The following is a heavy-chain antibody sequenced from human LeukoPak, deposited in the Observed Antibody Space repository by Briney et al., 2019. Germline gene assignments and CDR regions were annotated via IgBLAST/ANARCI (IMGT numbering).Heavy chain of an antibody. D-gene: IGHD3-22*01. CDR1: GGSISSGGYY. Sequence: SQTLSLTCTVSGGSISSGGYYWSWIRQHPGRGLEWIGYIYYSGSTYYNPSLKSRVTISVDTSKNQFSLKLSSVTAADTAVYYCARAGGNYVWFDPWGQGTLVTVSS. CDR2: IYYSGST. V-gene: IGHV4-31*03. CDR3: ARAGGNYVWFDP. J-gene: IGHJ5*02.